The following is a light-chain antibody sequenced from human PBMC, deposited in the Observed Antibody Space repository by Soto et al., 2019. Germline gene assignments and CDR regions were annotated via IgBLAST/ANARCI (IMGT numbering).Light chain of an antibody. CDR3: QQSNNWPQT. CDR2: GAS. CDR1: QSVSNN. V-gene: IGKV3-15*01. Sequence: EIVMTQSPATLSVSPGERATLSCRASQSVSNNLAWYQQKPGQAPRLLIYGASTRATGIPARFSGSGSGTEFTLTISSLQSEDFAVYYCQQSNNWPQTFGQGTKLEI. J-gene: IGKJ2*01.